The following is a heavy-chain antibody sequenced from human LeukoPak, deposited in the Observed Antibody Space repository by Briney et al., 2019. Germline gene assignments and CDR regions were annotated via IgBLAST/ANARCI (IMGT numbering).Heavy chain of an antibody. J-gene: IGHJ4*02. Sequence: SETLSLTCSVSGGSISSYYWSWIRQPAGKGLEWIGRIYTSGSTNYNPSLKSRVTISVDTSKNQFSLKLSSVTAADTAVYYCARGGGDWGFHQSDYWGQGTLVTVSS. V-gene: IGHV4-4*07. CDR3: ARGGGDWGFHQSDY. CDR1: GGSISSYY. CDR2: IYTSGST. D-gene: IGHD2-21*01.